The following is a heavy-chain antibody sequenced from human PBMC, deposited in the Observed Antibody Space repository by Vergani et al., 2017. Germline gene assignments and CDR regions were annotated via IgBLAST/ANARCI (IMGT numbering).Heavy chain of an antibody. Sequence: QVQLQESGPGLVKPSQTLSLTCTVSGGSISSGGYYWSWIRQHPGKGLEWIGYIYYSGSTYYNPSLKSRVTISVDTSKNQFSLKLSSVTAADTAVYYCARNPKMGHQLLRSYNWFDPWGQGTLVTVSS. CDR1: GGSISSGGYY. J-gene: IGHJ5*02. D-gene: IGHD2-2*01. CDR2: IYYSGST. CDR3: ARNPKMGHQLLRSYNWFDP. V-gene: IGHV4-31*03.